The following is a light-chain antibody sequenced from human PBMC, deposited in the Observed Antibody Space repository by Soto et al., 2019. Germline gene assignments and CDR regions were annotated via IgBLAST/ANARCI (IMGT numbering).Light chain of an antibody. J-gene: IGKJ4*01. V-gene: IGKV3-20*01. CDR2: GTS. CDR1: QSVSSGY. CDR3: QQYGSSAIT. Sequence: IVLTQSPGTLSLSPGERATLSCRASQSVSSGYLVWYQQRPGQPPRLLIYGTSNRAAGIPDRFSGSGSGTDFTLTIYSMEPEDAAVYYCQQYGSSAITFCGGPKV.